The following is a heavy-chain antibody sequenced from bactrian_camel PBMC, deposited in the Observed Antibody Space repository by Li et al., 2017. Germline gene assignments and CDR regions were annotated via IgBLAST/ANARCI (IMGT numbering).Heavy chain of an antibody. CDR3: AAGLYRGAYKY. CDR2: IYNPGGRT. D-gene: IGHD2*01. J-gene: IGHJ4*01. Sequence: HVQLVESGGGSVQAGGSLRLSCVASQPSYSRYSMGWFRQTPGKQREGVAGIYNPGGRTYYGDSVKGRFTISKDNAKRSLYLQMNSLKPEDTATYYCAAGLYRGAYKYWGPGTQVTVS. V-gene: IGHV3S54*01. CDR1: QPSYSRYS.